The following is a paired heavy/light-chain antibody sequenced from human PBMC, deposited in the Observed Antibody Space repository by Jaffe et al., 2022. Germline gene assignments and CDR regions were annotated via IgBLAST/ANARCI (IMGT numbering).Light chain of an antibody. J-gene: IGLJ3*02. CDR3: AAWDDSLNGWV. V-gene: IGLV1-44*01. CDR1: SSNIGSNT. CDR2: GNN. Sequence: QSVLTQPPSASGTPGQRVTISCSGSSSNIGSNTVNWYQQLPGTAPKLLIYGNNHRPSGVPDRFSGSKSGTSASLAISGLHSEDEADYYCAAWDDSLNGWVFGGGTKLTVL.
Heavy chain of an antibody. CDR1: GFTFSNYG. V-gene: IGHV3-30*02. CDR2: IRSDGSNK. CDR3: ASLDSNSATTLFDY. J-gene: IGHJ4*02. Sequence: QVQLVESGGGVVQPGGSLRLSCAASGFTFSNYGMNWVRQAPGKGLEWVAFIRSDGSNKYYRVSVKGRFTISRDNSKNTLYLQMNSLRPEDTAVYYCASLDSNSATTLFDYWGQGTLVTVSS. D-gene: IGHD6-6*01.